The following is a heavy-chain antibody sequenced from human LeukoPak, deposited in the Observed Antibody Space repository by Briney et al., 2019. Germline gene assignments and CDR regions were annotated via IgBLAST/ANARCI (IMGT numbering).Heavy chain of an antibody. CDR3: ARKQFFWGFEALDI. CDR2: IKQDGSEK. CDR1: GFTFSSYW. D-gene: IGHD3-16*01. V-gene: IGHV3-7*01. J-gene: IGHJ3*02. Sequence: GGSLRLSCAASGFTFSSYWMSWVRQAPGKGLEWVANIKQDGSEKYYVDSVKGRFTISRDNAKNSLYLQMNSLRAEDTAVYYCARKQFFWGFEALDIWGQGTMVTVSS.